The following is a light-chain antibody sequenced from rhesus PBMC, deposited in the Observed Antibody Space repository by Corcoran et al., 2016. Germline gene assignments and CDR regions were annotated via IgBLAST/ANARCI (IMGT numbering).Light chain of an antibody. J-gene: IGKJ1*01. CDR2: AAP. CDR1: QGISSY. V-gene: IGKV1-28*02. CDR3: QQYKSYPWP. Sequence: DIQMTQSPSSLSASVGDTVTITCRASQGISSYLNWFQQKPGKAPKLLIYAAPTLQSGVPSRFSGCGSRTDFTLTISRLQPEGFAPYYCQQYKSYPWPFGQGTKVEIK.